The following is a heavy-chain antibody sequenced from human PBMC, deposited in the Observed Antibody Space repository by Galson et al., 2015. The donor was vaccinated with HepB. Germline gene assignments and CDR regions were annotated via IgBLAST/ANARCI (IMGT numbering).Heavy chain of an antibody. V-gene: IGHV1-69*10. CDR3: ARDRYDYIWGSYRLFDY. D-gene: IGHD3-16*02. J-gene: IGHJ4*02. Sequence: SVKVSCKASGGTFSSYAISWVRQAPGQGLEWMGGIIPILGIANYAQKFQGRVTITADKSTSTAYMELSSLRSEDTAVYYCARDRYDYIWGSYRLFDYWGQGTLVTVSS. CDR2: IIPILGIA. CDR1: GGTFSSYA.